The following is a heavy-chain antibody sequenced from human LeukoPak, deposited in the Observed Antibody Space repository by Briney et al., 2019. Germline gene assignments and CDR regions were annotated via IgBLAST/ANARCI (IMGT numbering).Heavy chain of an antibody. J-gene: IGHJ4*02. D-gene: IGHD2-15*01. CDR1: GYTFTSYG. V-gene: IGHV1-18*01. CDR2: ISAYNGNT. CDR3: ARGDPDCSGGSCYYDY. Sequence: GASVKVSCKAPGYTFTSYGISWVRQAPGQGLEWMGWISAYNGNTNYAQKLQGRVTMTTDTSTSTAYMELRSLRFDDTAVYYCARGDPDCSGGSCYYDYWGQGTLVTVSS.